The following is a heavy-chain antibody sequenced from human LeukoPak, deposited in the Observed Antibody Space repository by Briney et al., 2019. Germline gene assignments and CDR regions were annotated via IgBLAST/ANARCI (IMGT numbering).Heavy chain of an antibody. D-gene: IGHD6-13*01. CDR2: INQDGSER. Sequence: GGSPRLSCAASGFTFSSHWMTWVRQAPGKGLEWVANINQDGSERYYVDSVKGRFTISRDNAKNSLYLQMNSLRAEDTAVYYCARDSEYSSSFAFDIWGQGTMVTVSS. CDR1: GFTFSSHW. CDR3: ARDSEYSSSFAFDI. J-gene: IGHJ3*02. V-gene: IGHV3-7*01.